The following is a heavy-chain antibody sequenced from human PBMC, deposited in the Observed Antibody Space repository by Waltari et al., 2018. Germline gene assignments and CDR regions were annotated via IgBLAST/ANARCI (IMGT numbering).Heavy chain of an antibody. Sequence: QVQLQESGPGLVKPSETLSLTCAVSGYSISSGYYWGWIRQPRGKGLEWIGSIYHSGSTYYNPSLKSRVTISVDTSKNQFSLKLSSVTAADTAVYYCARRREVGATRSGWFDPWGQGTLVTVSS. CDR3: ARRREVGATRSGWFDP. CDR2: IYHSGST. J-gene: IGHJ5*02. D-gene: IGHD1-26*01. V-gene: IGHV4-38-2*01. CDR1: GYSISSGYY.